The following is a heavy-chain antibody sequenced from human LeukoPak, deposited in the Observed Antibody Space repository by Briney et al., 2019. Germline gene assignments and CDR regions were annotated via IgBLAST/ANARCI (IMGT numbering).Heavy chain of an antibody. CDR3: ARDRAPVYFDY. V-gene: IGHV3-30*14. D-gene: IGHD3-10*01. J-gene: IGHJ4*02. CDR2: TSYDGSNK. Sequence: GGSLRLSCAASGFMFSDYTMHWVRQGPGKGLDWVAVTSYDGSNKYYADSVKGRFTISRDNSKNTLYLQMNSLRAEDTAVYYCARDRAPVYFDYWGQGTLVTVSS. CDR1: GFMFSDYT.